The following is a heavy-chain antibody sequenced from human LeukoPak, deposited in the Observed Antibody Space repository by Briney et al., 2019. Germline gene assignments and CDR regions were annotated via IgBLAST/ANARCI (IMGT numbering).Heavy chain of an antibody. Sequence: ASVKVSCKASGYTFTGYYMHWVRQAPGQGLEWMGWIDPNSGDTNYAQKFQGRVTMTRDTSISTAYMELSRLRSDDTAVYYCARGDIGSVDYWGQGSLLTVSS. V-gene: IGHV1-2*02. D-gene: IGHD3-16*01. CDR2: IDPNSGDT. CDR1: GYTFTGYY. CDR3: ARGDIGSVDY. J-gene: IGHJ4*02.